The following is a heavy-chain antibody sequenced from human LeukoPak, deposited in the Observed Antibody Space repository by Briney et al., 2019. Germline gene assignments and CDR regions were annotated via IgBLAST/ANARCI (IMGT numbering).Heavy chain of an antibody. J-gene: IGHJ3*02. CDR2: ISGSGGST. V-gene: IGHV3-23*01. D-gene: IGHD3-10*01. CDR1: GFTFSDYY. Sequence: SGGSLRLSCAASGFTFSDYYMSWVRQAPGKGLEWVSAISGSGGSTYYADSVRGRFTISRDNSKNTLYLQMNSLRAEDTAVYYCAKRLGWFGQDAFDIWGQGTMVTVSS. CDR3: AKRLGWFGQDAFDI.